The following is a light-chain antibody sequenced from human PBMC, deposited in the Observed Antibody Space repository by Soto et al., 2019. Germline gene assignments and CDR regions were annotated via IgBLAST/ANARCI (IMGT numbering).Light chain of an antibody. CDR3: HERSNWPPT. CDR2: DAS. CDR1: QSVSNY. V-gene: IGKV3-11*01. J-gene: IGKJ1*01. Sequence: EIVLTQSPATLSLSPGEIATLSCRASQSVSNYLGWYQQKPGQAPRLLIYDASTRATGIPARFSGSGSGTHCTLTISTLEPEDLAVYYCHERSNWPPTFGQGTKVEIK.